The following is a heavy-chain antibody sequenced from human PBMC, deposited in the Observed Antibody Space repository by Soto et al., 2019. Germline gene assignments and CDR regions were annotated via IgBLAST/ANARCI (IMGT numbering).Heavy chain of an antibody. D-gene: IGHD3-16*01. V-gene: IGHV4-31*03. Sequence: PSETLSLTCTVSGGSISSGGYYWSWIRQHPGKGLEWIGYIYYSGSTYYNPSLKSRVTISVDTSKNQFSLKLSSVTAADTAVYYCARVGGSMRSYYYGMVVWGQGTTVTVSS. CDR3: ARVGGSMRSYYYGMVV. J-gene: IGHJ6*02. CDR2: IYYSGST. CDR1: GGSISSGGYY.